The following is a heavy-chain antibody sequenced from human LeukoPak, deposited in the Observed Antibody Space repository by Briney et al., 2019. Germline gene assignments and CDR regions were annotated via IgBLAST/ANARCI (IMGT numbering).Heavy chain of an antibody. CDR1: GFTFSSYS. J-gene: IGHJ4*02. CDR3: AKGYGSGSYYSPDY. V-gene: IGHV3-21*04. D-gene: IGHD3-10*01. Sequence: PGGSLRLSCAASGFTFSSYSMNWVRQAPGKGLEWVSSISSSSSYIYYADSVKGRFTISRDNAKNSLYLQMNSLRAEDTALYYCAKGYGSGSYYSPDYWGQGTLVTVSS. CDR2: ISSSSSYI.